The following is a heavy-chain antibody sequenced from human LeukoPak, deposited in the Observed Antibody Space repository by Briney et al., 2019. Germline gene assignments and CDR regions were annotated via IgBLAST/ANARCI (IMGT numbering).Heavy chain of an antibody. V-gene: IGHV3-7*01. J-gene: IGHJ4*02. D-gene: IGHD1-26*01. CDR3: ARQRGSYSFDY. CDR1: GFTFSGYW. Sequence: GGSLRLSCAASGFTFSGYWMSGVRQAPGKGVGWVANIKQDGSEKYYVDSVKGRFTISRDNAKNSLYLQMNSLRAEDTAVYYCARQRGSYSFDYWGQGTLVTVSS. CDR2: IKQDGSEK.